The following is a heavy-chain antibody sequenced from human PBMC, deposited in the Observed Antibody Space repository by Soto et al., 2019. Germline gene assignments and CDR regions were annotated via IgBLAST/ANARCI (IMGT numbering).Heavy chain of an antibody. CDR2: ISPYTGNT. J-gene: IGHJ6*02. V-gene: IGHV1-18*01. CDR3: VMVDNSVKPTPQDV. Sequence: QVQLVQSGDEVKKPGASVKVSCKASGYIFVNYGIAWVRQAPRQGLEWMGWISPYTGNTHSASKVQGRLTMTSDTSTSTAYMDLWRLTSDDTAVYYCVMVDNSVKPTPQDVLGPGTTVTVSS. CDR1: GYIFVNYG. D-gene: IGHD3-16*02.